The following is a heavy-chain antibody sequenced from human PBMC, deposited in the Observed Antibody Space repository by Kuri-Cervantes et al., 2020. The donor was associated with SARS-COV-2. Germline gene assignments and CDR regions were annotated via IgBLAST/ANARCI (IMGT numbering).Heavy chain of an antibody. V-gene: IGHV3-23*01. CDR3: ARDLTPAAFDI. CDR2: ISGPGGST. CDR1: GFTFGDHA. D-gene: IGHD3-9*01. Sequence: GESLKISCAASGFTFGDHAMVWVRQAPGKGLEWVSAISGPGGSTYYADSVKDRFTISRDNSKKTLSLQMNRLRAEDTAVYYCARDLTPAAFDIWGQGTRV. J-gene: IGHJ3*02.